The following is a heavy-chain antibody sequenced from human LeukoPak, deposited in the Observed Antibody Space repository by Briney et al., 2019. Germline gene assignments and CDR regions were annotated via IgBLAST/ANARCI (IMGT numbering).Heavy chain of an antibody. CDR3: AKDGGRTYYDILTGKYKDY. CDR2: ISGSAGST. J-gene: IGHJ4*02. D-gene: IGHD3-9*01. CDR1: GFSFSSYA. V-gene: IGHV3-23*01. Sequence: PGGSLRLSCEASGFSFSSYAMSWVRQAPGKVLECLSAISGSAGSTYYADSVKGRFTISRDTSKNTLYLQMNSLRAEDTAVYYCAKDGGRTYYDILTGKYKDYWGQGTLVTVSS.